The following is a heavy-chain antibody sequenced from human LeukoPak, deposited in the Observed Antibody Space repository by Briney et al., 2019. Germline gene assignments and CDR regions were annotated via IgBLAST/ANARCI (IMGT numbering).Heavy chain of an antibody. CDR3: ARTFYDFWSGFSNYDSFHI. V-gene: IGHV1-18*01. CDR1: GYTFTNYG. Sequence: GASVKVSCKASGYTFTNYGIIWVRQAPGRGLEWMGWNSAYNDNTNYAQKFQGRVTMTTDTSTNTAYMELRSLTSDGTAVYYCARTFYDFWSGFSNYDSFHIWGQGTLVTVSS. CDR2: NSAYNDNT. D-gene: IGHD3-3*01. J-gene: IGHJ3*02.